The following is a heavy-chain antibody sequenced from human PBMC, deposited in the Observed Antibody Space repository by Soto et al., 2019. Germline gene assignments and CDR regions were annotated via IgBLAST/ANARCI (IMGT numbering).Heavy chain of an antibody. CDR2: IYSAGST. Sequence: EVQLVESGGGLIQPGGSLRLSCATSGFTVGSYYMSWVRQAPGTGLEWVSVIYSAGSTYYADSVKGRFTISRDMSKNTLYLQMNSLRAEDKAVYYCARDRGAAAAGNFDYWGQGTLVTVSS. CDR1: GFTVGSYY. V-gene: IGHV3-53*01. CDR3: ARDRGAAAAGNFDY. J-gene: IGHJ4*02. D-gene: IGHD6-13*01.